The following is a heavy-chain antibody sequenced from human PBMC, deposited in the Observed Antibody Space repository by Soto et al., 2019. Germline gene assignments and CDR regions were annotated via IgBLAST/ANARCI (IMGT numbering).Heavy chain of an antibody. CDR1: GGSISSGGYY. D-gene: IGHD2-21*02. CDR2: IYYSGST. V-gene: IGHV4-31*03. Sequence: GKTSETLSLTCTVSGGSISSGGYYWSWIRRHPGKGLEWIGYIYYSGSTYYNPSLKSRVTISVDTSKNQFSLKLSSVTAADTAAYYCAKAYCGGDCYSLSAFDIWGQGTMVTVSS. J-gene: IGHJ3*02. CDR3: AKAYCGGDCYSLSAFDI.